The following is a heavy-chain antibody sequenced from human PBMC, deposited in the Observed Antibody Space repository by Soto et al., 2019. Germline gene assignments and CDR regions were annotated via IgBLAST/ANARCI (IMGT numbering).Heavy chain of an antibody. J-gene: IGHJ1*01. CDR1: GDSVSSKDAA. V-gene: IGHV6-1*01. CDR2: TYYRSKWYS. CDR3: ARTEGYFNL. Sequence: PSQTLLLTCAISGDSVSSKDAAWNWIRQSPSRGLEWLGRTYYRSKWYSEYAVSVRGRITINPDTSKNHFSLQLNSVTPEDTAVYYCARTEGYFNLWGQGTLVTVS.